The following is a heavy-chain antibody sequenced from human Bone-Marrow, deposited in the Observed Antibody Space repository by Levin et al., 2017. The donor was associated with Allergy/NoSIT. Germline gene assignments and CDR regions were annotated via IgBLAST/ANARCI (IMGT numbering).Heavy chain of an antibody. CDR1: GFTFSSYA. Sequence: PGGSLRLSCAASGFTFSSYAMSWVRQAPGKGLEWVSAVSGSGGGGTYYADSVKGRFTISRDNSKNTLYLQMNSLRAEDTAIYYCAKEGCSGGSCYGGPLDYWGQGTLVTVSS. V-gene: IGHV3-23*01. CDR3: AKEGCSGGSCYGGPLDY. CDR2: VSGSGGGGT. D-gene: IGHD2-15*01. J-gene: IGHJ4*02.